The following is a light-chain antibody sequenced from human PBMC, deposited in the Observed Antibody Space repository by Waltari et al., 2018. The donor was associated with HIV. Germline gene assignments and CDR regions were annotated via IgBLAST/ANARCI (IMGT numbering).Light chain of an antibody. V-gene: IGLV2-8*01. J-gene: IGLJ2*01. Sequence: QSALTQPPSASGSPGQSVTISCTGTSNDVGGYNYVSWYQQHPGNAPQLMIYEVSERPSGVPDRFSGSKSGNTAALTVSGLQAEDEADYYCSSYSGGNNFDVVFGGGTKLTVL. CDR3: SSYSGGNNFDVV. CDR2: EVS. CDR1: SNDVGGYNY.